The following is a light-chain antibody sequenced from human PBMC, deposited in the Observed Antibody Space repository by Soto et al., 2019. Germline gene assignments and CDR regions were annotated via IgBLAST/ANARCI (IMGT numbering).Light chain of an antibody. Sequence: DIQMTQSPSSLSASVGDRVTITCWASQSITIYLNWYQQKPGEAPKLLIFGASTLQSGVPSRFSGSGSGTDFTLTISSLQPEDFATYYCQQSYSTLWTFGQGTRWIS. CDR1: QSITIY. CDR2: GAS. V-gene: IGKV1-39*01. J-gene: IGKJ1*01. CDR3: QQSYSTLWT.